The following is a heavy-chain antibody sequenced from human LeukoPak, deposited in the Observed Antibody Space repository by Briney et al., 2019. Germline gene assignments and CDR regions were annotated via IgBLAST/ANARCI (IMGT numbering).Heavy chain of an antibody. V-gene: IGHV3-53*01. CDR3: ARTADYAFDI. CDR1: GFTVSSNY. Sequence: PGGSLRLSCAASGFTVSSNYIGWVRQAPGKGLEWVSITSSGGNTYYADSVKGRFTISRDNSKNTLYLQMDSLRAEDSALYYCARTADYAFDIWGQGTMVTVSS. D-gene: IGHD3/OR15-3a*01. J-gene: IGHJ3*02. CDR2: TSSGGNT.